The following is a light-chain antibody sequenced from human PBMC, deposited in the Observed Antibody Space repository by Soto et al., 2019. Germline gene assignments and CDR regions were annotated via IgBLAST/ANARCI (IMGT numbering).Light chain of an antibody. CDR1: ERLSSVY. J-gene: IGKJ1*01. CDR2: GAS. CDR3: QQYNNWPWT. Sequence: EIVLTQSPGTLSLSPGERATLSCRASERLSSVYLAWYQQRPGQPPRLLIYGASTRATGVPARFSGSGSGTEFTLTISSLQSEDFAVYYCQQYNNWPWTFGQGTKVHI. V-gene: IGKV3-15*01.